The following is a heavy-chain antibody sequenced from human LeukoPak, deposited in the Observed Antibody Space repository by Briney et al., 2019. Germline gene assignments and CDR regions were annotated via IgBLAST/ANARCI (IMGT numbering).Heavy chain of an antibody. CDR1: GGTFSSYA. D-gene: IGHD3-10*01. V-gene: IGHV1-69*13. CDR2: IIPIFGTT. Sequence: SVNVSCKAFGGTFSSYAVSWVRQAPGQGLEWMGGIIPIFGTTNYAQKFQGRVAITADERTSKAYMELSSLRSDDSAVYCCAGGGITTVRGVINPPAGYWSQGTLVTVSS. J-gene: IGHJ4*02. CDR3: AGGGITTVRGVINPPAGY.